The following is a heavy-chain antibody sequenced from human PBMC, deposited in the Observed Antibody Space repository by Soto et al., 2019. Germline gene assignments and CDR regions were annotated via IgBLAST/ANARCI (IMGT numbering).Heavy chain of an antibody. Sequence: SETLSLTCTVSGGSVSSGSYYWSWIRQPPGKGLEWIGYIYYSGSTNYNPSLKSRVTISVDTSKNQFSLKLSSVTAADTAVYYCARGYGPSPGTSYFDYWGQGTLVTVSS. CDR3: ARGYGPSPGTSYFDY. CDR1: GGSVSSGSYY. CDR2: IYYSGST. D-gene: IGHD5-18*01. V-gene: IGHV4-61*01. J-gene: IGHJ4*02.